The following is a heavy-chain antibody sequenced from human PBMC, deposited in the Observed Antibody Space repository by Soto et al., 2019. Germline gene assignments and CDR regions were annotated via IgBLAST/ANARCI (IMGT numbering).Heavy chain of an antibody. V-gene: IGHV4-31*03. J-gene: IGHJ4*02. D-gene: IGHD6-19*01. CDR3: ARSRDSSGWYYFDS. CDR1: GGSITSGNYY. Sequence: SETLSLTCTVSGGSITSGNYYWSWIRQHPGKGLEWIAYIYYGGSTYYNPSLKSRVTISLDTSKNQFSLRVSSVTAADTAVYYCARSRDSSGWYYFDSWGQGTLVTVSS. CDR2: IYYGGST.